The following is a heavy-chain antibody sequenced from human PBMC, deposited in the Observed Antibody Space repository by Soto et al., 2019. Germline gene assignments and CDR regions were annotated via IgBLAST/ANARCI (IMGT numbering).Heavy chain of an antibody. CDR2: INHSGST. D-gene: IGHD1-26*01. CDR3: ARAVRSGSYSAKRNFDY. CDR1: GGSFSGYY. V-gene: IGHV4-34*01. Sequence: SETLSLTCAVYGGSFSGYYWSWIRQPPGKGLEWIGEINHSGSTNYNPSLKSRVTISVDTSRNQFSLKLSSVTAADTAVYYCARAVRSGSYSAKRNFDYWGQGTLVTVS. J-gene: IGHJ4*02.